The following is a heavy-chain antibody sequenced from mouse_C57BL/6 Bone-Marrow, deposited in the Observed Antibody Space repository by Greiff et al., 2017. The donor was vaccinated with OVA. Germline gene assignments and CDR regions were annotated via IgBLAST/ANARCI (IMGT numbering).Heavy chain of an antibody. Sequence: QVQLQQPGAELVKPGASVKLSCKASGYTFTSYWMQWVKQRPGQGLEWIGEIDPSDSYTNYNQKFKGKATLTVDTSSSTAYMQLSSPTSEDSAVYYCARRAYGSSFWYFDVWGTGTTVTVSS. CDR2: IDPSDSYT. CDR1: GYTFTSYW. D-gene: IGHD1-1*01. J-gene: IGHJ1*03. CDR3: ARRAYGSSFWYFDV. V-gene: IGHV1-50*01.